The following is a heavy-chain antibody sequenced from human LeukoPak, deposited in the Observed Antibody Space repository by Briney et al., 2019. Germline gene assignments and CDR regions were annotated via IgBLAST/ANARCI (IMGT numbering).Heavy chain of an antibody. Sequence: SETLSLTCTVSGGSISSSSYYWGWIRQPPGKGLEWIGSIYYSGSTYYNPSLKSRVTISVDTSKKQFSLKLSSVTAADTAVYYCARRGEGTSMSHFDYWGQGTLVTVSS. J-gene: IGHJ4*02. CDR1: GGSISSSSYY. CDR2: IYYSGST. D-gene: IGHD3-22*01. V-gene: IGHV4-39*01. CDR3: ARRGEGTSMSHFDY.